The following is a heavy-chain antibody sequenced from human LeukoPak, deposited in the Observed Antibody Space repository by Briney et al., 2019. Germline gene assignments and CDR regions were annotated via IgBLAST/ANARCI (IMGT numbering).Heavy chain of an antibody. V-gene: IGHV1-8*03. CDR1: GYTFTSYD. CDR3: ARGIYDFWSGYQIRNWFDP. D-gene: IGHD3-3*01. Sequence: ASVKVSCKASGYTFTSYDINWVRQATGQGLEWMGWMNPNSGNTGYAQKFQGRVTITRNTSISTAYMELSSLRSEDTAVYYCARGIYDFWSGYQIRNWFDPWGQGTLVTVSS. J-gene: IGHJ5*02. CDR2: MNPNSGNT.